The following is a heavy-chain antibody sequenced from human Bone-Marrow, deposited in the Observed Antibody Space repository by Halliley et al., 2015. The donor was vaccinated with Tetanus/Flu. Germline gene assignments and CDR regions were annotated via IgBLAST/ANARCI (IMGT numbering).Heavy chain of an antibody. V-gene: IGHV3-53*01. J-gene: IGHJ6*02. D-gene: IGHD6-13*01. CDR3: ARYSRSWGYYYYFGLDV. Sequence: MYSGAYPNYADSVRGRFTISRDESMNTVFLQMNSLRTEDTAVYYCARYSRSWGYYYYFGLDVWGQGTTVIVSS. CDR2: MYSGAYP.